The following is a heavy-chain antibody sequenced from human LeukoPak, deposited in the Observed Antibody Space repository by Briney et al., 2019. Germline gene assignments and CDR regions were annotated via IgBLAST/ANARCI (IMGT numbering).Heavy chain of an antibody. D-gene: IGHD3-22*01. CDR3: ARDAWGWDNSDYYHPVNYFDY. CDR2: INPSGGRT. CDR1: GYSFTSHY. V-gene: IGHV1-46*04. Sequence: ASVKVSCKASGYSFTSHYMHWVRQAPGQGLEWMGLINPSGGRTNYAQKLQGRVTMTRDTSTSTVYMELSSLRSEDTAVYYCARDAWGWDNSDYYHPVNYFDYWGQGTLVTVSS. J-gene: IGHJ4*02.